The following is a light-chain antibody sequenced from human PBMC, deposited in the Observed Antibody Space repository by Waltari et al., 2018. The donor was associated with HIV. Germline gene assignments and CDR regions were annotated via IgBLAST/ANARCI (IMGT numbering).Light chain of an antibody. Sequence: QSMLTQPPSASGTPGQRVTISCSGSSSNIGRHYVYWYQQLPGTAPKLLIYRNNQRPSGVPDRFSGSKSGTSASLAISGLRSEDEADYYCAAWNDSLSGYVFGTGTKVTV. CDR2: RNN. J-gene: IGLJ1*01. CDR1: SSNIGRHY. V-gene: IGLV1-47*01. CDR3: AAWNDSLSGYV.